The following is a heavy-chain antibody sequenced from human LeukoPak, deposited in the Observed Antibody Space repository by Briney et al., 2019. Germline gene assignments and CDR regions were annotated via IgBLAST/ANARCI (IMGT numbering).Heavy chain of an antibody. CDR3: ARSASGSDS. D-gene: IGHD5-12*01. Sequence: GGSLRLSCAASGFPFSGYWMHWVRQAPGKGLVWVSRIDDDGTGTTYADSVKGRFTISRDTATKTLYLQMNSMRVEDTAVYYCARSASGSDSWGQGPLVTVS. J-gene: IGHJ5*02. CDR1: GFPFSGYW. V-gene: IGHV3-74*01. CDR2: IDDDGTGT.